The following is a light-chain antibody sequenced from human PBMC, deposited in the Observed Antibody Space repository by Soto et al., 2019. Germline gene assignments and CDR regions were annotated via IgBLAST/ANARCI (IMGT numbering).Light chain of an antibody. CDR3: CSYAGGYIFV. CDR1: SSDVGRYNY. Sequence: QSVLTQPRSVSGSPGQSVTMSCTGTSSDVGRYNYVSWYQQHPGKAPKLIIYDVTKRPSGVPDRFSGSKSGNTASLTISGLQAEDEVDYYCCSYAGGYIFVFGTGTKVTVL. CDR2: DVT. J-gene: IGLJ1*01. V-gene: IGLV2-11*01.